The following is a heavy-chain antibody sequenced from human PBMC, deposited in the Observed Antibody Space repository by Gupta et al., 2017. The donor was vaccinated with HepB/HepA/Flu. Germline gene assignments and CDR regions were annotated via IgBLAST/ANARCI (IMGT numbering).Heavy chain of an antibody. D-gene: IGHD6-13*01. CDR3: ASLVRAANPLYYFDY. Sequence: QLQLQESGPGLVMPSAPLSLTCTVSGGSIRSRSYYWGWIRQPPGKGLEWIGSIYYSGSTYYNPSLKRRVTISVDTSKNQVALNLSSVTAADTAGYYLASLVRAANPLYYFDYWGQGTLVTVSS. J-gene: IGHJ4*02. CDR1: GGSIRSRSYY. CDR2: IYYSGST. V-gene: IGHV4-39*01.